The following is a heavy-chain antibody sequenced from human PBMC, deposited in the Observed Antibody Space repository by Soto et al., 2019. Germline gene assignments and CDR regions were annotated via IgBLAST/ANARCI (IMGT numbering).Heavy chain of an antibody. J-gene: IGHJ5*01. CDR3: AKDHGTYGPNWIDS. V-gene: IGHV1-69*04. CDR2: IIPMFGIA. D-gene: IGHD3-10*01. CDR1: GGTFNRYT. Sequence: ASVKVSCKGSGGTFNRYTITWVRQAPGQGLEWMGRIIPMFGIASYAQNFQGRVTITADKSTSTAYMELSSLRSEDTAVYYCAKDHGTYGPNWIDSWGQGTLVTVSS.